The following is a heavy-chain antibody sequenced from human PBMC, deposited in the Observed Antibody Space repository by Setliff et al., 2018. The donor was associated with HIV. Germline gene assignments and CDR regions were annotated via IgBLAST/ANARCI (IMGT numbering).Heavy chain of an antibody. J-gene: IGHJ4*02. CDR1: GYTFNSYA. Sequence: GASVKVSCKASGYTFNSYAMHWVRQAPGQRPEWMGWINTGNGNTRHSQKFHGRVTITRDTPASTAYMELSSLRSEDTAVYYCARDRIGYCTNGVCPADYWGQGTLVTVSS. V-gene: IGHV1-3*04. D-gene: IGHD2-8*01. CDR2: INTGNGNT. CDR3: ARDRIGYCTNGVCPADY.